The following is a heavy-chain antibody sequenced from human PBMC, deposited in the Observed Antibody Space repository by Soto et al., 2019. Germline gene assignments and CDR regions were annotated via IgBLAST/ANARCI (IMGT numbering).Heavy chain of an antibody. CDR1: GFSLSTSGMC. CDR2: IDWDDDK. Sequence: ESGPTLVNPTQTLTLACTFSGFSLSTSGMCVSWIRKPPGKALEWLALIDWDDDKYYSTSLKTRLTISKDTSKNQVVLTMTNMDPVDTATYYCARSGFSSGWYGSDYWGQGTLVTVSS. D-gene: IGHD6-19*01. J-gene: IGHJ4*02. V-gene: IGHV2-70*01. CDR3: ARSGFSSGWYGSDY.